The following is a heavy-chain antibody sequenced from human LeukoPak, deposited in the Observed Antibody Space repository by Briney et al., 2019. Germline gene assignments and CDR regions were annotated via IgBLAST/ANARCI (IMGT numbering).Heavy chain of an antibody. CDR2: MNPNSGNT. J-gene: IGHJ3*02. Sequence: ASVKVSCKASGYTFPCYGINWVRQATGQGLEWMGWMNPNSGNTGYAQKFQGRVTMTRNTSISTAYMELSSLRSEDTAVYYCARGHERLDAFDIWGQGTMVTVSS. D-gene: IGHD3-16*01. V-gene: IGHV1-8*02. CDR1: GYTFPCYG. CDR3: ARGHERLDAFDI.